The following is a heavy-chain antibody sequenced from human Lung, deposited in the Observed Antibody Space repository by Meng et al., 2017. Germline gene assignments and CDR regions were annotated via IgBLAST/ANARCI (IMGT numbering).Heavy chain of an antibody. CDR3: ARGPTTMAHDFDY. V-gene: IGHV4-34*01. J-gene: IGHJ4*02. Sequence: GQQPQWGAGLLKPSETLSLTCLVSGGSFSDYYWSWIRQPPGKGLEWIGEINHSGSTNYNPSLESRATISVDTSQNNLSLKLSSVTAADSAVYYCARGPTTMAHDFDYWGQGTLVTVSS. CDR1: GGSFSDYY. D-gene: IGHD4-11*01. CDR2: INHSGST.